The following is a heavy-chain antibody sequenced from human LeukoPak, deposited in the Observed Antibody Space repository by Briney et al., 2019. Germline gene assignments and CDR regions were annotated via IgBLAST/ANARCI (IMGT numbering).Heavy chain of an antibody. CDR3: ASHLALTGYAEPFDY. Sequence: SETLSLTCTVSGGSISSSVYYWVWIRQPPGKGLEWIGSIYYSGSTYYNPSLKSRVTISVDTSKNQFSLKLSSVTAADTAVYYCASHLALTGYAEPFDYWGQGTLVTVSS. V-gene: IGHV4-39*01. D-gene: IGHD3-9*01. CDR2: IYYSGST. J-gene: IGHJ4*02. CDR1: GGSISSSVYY.